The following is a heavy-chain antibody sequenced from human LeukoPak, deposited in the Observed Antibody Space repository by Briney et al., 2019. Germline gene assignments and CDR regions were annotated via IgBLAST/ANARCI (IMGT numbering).Heavy chain of an antibody. D-gene: IGHD3-22*01. CDR3: ARAISSGLYYYFDY. Sequence: PSETLSPTCTVSGGSISNYYWDWIRQPPGKRMEWIGYIYYSGSTYYNPSLKSRVTISVDTSKNQFSLKLSSVTAADTAVYYCARAISSGLYYYFDYWGQGTLVTVSS. J-gene: IGHJ4*02. CDR2: IYYSGST. V-gene: IGHV4-59*12. CDR1: GGSISNYY.